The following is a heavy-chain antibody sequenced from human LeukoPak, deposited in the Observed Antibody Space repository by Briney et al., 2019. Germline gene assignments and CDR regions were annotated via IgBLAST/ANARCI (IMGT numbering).Heavy chain of an antibody. D-gene: IGHD5-12*01. CDR2: INTNTGNP. CDR3: ARMEDMVATSYGMDV. J-gene: IGHJ6*02. CDR1: GYTFTSYA. V-gene: IGHV7-4-1*02. Sequence: GASVKVSCKASGYTFTSYAMNWVRQAPGQGLEWMGWINTNTGNPTYAQGFTGRFVFSLDTSVSTAYLQISSLKAEDTAVYYCARMEDMVATSYGMDVWGQGTTVTVSS.